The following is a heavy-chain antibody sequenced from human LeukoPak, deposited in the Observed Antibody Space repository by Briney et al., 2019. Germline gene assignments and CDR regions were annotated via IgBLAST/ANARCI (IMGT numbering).Heavy chain of an antibody. CDR1: GFSLSTSGVG. D-gene: IGHD3-22*01. Sequence: SGPTLVKPTQTLTLTCTFSGFSLSTSGVGVGWIRQPPGKALEWLALIYWNDDKRYSPSLKSRLTITKDTSKNQVVLTMTNMDPVDTATYYCARFTMTDAFDIWGQGTVVTVSS. J-gene: IGHJ3*02. CDR3: ARFTMTDAFDI. CDR2: IYWNDDK. V-gene: IGHV2-5*01.